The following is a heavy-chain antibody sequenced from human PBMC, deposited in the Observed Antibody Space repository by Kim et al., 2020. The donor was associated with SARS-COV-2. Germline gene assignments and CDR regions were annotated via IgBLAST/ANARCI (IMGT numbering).Heavy chain of an antibody. CDR3: ARLLFRGSGSYPFL. V-gene: IGHV4-59*08. CDR2: IYPSGSP. CDR1: GGSIPSYY. J-gene: IGHJ4*02. D-gene: IGHD3-10*01. Sequence: SETLSLTCTVSGGSIPSYYWSLIRQPPGKGLEWIGYIYPSGSPNYNPSLKSRVTISVDTSKNQFSLKLSSVTAADTAVYYCARLLFRGSGSYPFLWGQGTLVTVSS.